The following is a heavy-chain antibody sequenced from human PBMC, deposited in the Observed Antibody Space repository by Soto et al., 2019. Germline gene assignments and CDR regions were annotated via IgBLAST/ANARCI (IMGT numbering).Heavy chain of an antibody. D-gene: IGHD3-9*01. CDR2: ISYDGSNK. V-gene: IGHV3-30-3*01. CDR1: GFTFSSYA. CDR3: ARDPKALLYFDWLLSQSPNHYSYGMEV. J-gene: IGHJ6*02. Sequence: GGSLRLSCAASGFTFSSYAMHWVRQAPGKGLEWVAVISYDGSNKYYADSVKGRFTISRDNSKNTLYLQMNSLRAEDTAVYYCARDPKALLYFDWLLSQSPNHYSYGMEVWGPGATVTVSS.